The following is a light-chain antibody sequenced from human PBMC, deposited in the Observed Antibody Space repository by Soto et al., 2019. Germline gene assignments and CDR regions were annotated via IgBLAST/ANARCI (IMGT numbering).Light chain of an antibody. V-gene: IGKV1-8*01. CDR2: AAS. J-gene: IGKJ1*01. CDR3: QQYYSYPLT. Sequence: AIRMTQSPSSLSASTGDRVTITCRASQGISSYLAWYQQKPGKAPKLLIYAASTLQSGVPSRFSGSGSGTDFTLPFSCLQSEDFATYYCQQYYSYPLTFGQGTKVEIK. CDR1: QGISSY.